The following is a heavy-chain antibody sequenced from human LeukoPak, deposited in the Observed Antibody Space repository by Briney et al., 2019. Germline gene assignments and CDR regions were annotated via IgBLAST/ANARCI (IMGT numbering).Heavy chain of an antibody. CDR3: EVLPAHTMVRGVPTGG. D-gene: IGHD3-10*01. Sequence: PGGSLRLSCAASGFTFSSYGMHWVRQAPGKGLEWVAVISYDGSNKYYADSVKGRFTISRDNSKNTLYLQMNSLRAEDTAVYYCEVLPAHTMVRGVPTGGWGQGTLVTVSS. CDR1: GFTFSSYG. CDR2: ISYDGSNK. V-gene: IGHV3-30*03. J-gene: IGHJ4*02.